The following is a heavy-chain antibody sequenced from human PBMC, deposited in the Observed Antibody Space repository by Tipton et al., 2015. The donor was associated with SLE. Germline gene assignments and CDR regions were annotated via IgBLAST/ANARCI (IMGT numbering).Heavy chain of an antibody. CDR3: ARVGDYYNSGSRVFDH. V-gene: IGHV4-59*12. CDR2: IYYSGST. CDR1: GGSISGYH. J-gene: IGHJ4*02. Sequence: TLSLTCTVSGGSISGYHWSWLRQPPGKGLEWIGYIYYSGSTNYNPSLKSRVTISLDTSNNQFSLRLTSVTAADTAVYFCARVGDYYNSGSRVFDHWGQGILVTVSS. D-gene: IGHD3-10*01.